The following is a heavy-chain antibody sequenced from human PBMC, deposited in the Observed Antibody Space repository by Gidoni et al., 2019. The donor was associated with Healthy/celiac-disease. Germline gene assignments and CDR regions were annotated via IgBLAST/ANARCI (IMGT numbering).Heavy chain of an antibody. D-gene: IGHD3-16*02. V-gene: IGHV3-74*01. CDR2: INSDGSST. J-gene: IGHJ4*02. Sequence: EVQLVESGGCLVQPGGSLRLSCAASGFTFSSYWMHWVRQAPGKGLVWVSRINSDGSSTSYADSVKGRFTISSDTAKNTLYLQMNSLSAEDTAVYYCARGPIGGVIANWGQGTLVTVSS. CDR1: GFTFSSYW. CDR3: ARGPIGGVIAN.